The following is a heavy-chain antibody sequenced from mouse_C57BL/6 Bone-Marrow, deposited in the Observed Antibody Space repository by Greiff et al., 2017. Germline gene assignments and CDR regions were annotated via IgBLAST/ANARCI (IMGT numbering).Heavy chain of an antibody. CDR1: GYTFTSYW. Sequence: VQLQQSGTVLARPGASVKMSCKTSGYTFTSYWMHWVKQRPGQGLEWIGAIYPGNSDTSYNQKFKGKAKLTAVTSASTAYMELSSLTNEDSAVYYCTSDTTVGASSLSYYAMDYWGQGTSVTVSS. CDR2: IYPGNSDT. D-gene: IGHD1-1*01. J-gene: IGHJ4*01. CDR3: TSDTTVGASSLSYYAMDY. V-gene: IGHV1-5*01.